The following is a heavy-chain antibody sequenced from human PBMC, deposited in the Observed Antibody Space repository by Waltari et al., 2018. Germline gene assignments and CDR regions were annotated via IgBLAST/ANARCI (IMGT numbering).Heavy chain of an antibody. J-gene: IGHJ3*02. CDR3: AKDLWGLRSPCDAFDI. V-gene: IGHV3-23*01. D-gene: IGHD4-17*01. CDR2: ISGSGGST. CDR1: GFTFSSYA. Sequence: EVQLLESGGGLVQPGGSLRLSCAASGFTFSSYAMSWVRQAPGKGLEWVSAISGSGGSTYYADSVKGRFTISRDNSKNTLYLQMNSLRAEDTAVYYCAKDLWGLRSPCDAFDIWGQGTMVTVSS.